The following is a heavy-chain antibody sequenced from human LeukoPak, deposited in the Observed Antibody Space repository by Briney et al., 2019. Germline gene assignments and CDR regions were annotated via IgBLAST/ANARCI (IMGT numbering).Heavy chain of an antibody. D-gene: IGHD5-24*01. V-gene: IGHV3-7*01. CDR3: ANLWEMGY. CDR2: IKQDGSHS. Sequence: GGSLRLSSAASGFTFSDCWMAWVRQAPGKGLEWVANIKQDGSHSYYVDSVRGRFTISRDNAKSSLFLQMNSLRVEDTAVYYCANLWEMGYWGQGTLVTVSS. CDR1: GFTFSDCW. J-gene: IGHJ4*02.